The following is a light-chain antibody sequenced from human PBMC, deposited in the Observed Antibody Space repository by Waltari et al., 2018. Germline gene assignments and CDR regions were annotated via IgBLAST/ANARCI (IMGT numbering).Light chain of an antibody. V-gene: IGLV3-21*04. CDR1: NIGSKS. CDR2: YDS. Sequence: SYVVTQSPSVSVAPGEPARITCGGDNIGSKSVHLYQQRPGQAPVPVISYDSDRPSGIPERFSGSNSGNTATLTISWVEADDEADYYCLVWHSTTDHHGVFGGGTKLTVL. J-gene: IGLJ2*01. CDR3: LVWHSTTDHHGV.